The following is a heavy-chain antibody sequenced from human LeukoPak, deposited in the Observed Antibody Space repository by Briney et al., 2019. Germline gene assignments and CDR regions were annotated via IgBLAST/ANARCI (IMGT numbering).Heavy chain of an antibody. CDR1: GFTFSSYG. J-gene: IGHJ4*02. D-gene: IGHD3-22*01. V-gene: IGHV3-23*01. Sequence: GGSLRLSCAASGFTFSSYGMTWVRQAPGKGLEYVSTLSGSGGTTYYADSVRGRFTISRDSSKNTLYLQMNSLRVDDTAVYYCAKVTDSSGYYPFHYWGQGTLVTVSS. CDR2: LSGSGGTT. CDR3: AKVTDSSGYYPFHY.